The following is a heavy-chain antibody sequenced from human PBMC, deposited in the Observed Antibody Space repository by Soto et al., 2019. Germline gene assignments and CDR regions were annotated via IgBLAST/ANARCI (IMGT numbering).Heavy chain of an antibody. D-gene: IGHD5-12*01. V-gene: IGHV1-69*06. CDR1: VDIFDNYA. CDR3: SRDDSGYDPGLNRFDP. Sequence: SVKVSCKASVDIFDNYAIRWVRQAPGQGLEWLGGISPVIGTTHYAQIFQRRLTITADRSTMTTYMELSGLKSEDTAIYFCSRDDSGYDPGLNRFDPWGQGTLVTVSS. CDR2: ISPVIGTT. J-gene: IGHJ5*02.